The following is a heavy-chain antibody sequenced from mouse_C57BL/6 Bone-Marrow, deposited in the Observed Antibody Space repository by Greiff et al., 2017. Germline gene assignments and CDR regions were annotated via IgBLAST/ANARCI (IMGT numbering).Heavy chain of an antibody. CDR2: INPYNGGT. Sequence: VQLQQSGPVLVKPGASVKMSCKASGYTFTDYYMNWVKQSHGKSLEWIGVINPYNGGTSSNQKFKGKATLTVDKSSSTAYMELNSLTSEDSAVYYCVSYDYDFAYWGQGTLVTVSA. D-gene: IGHD2-4*01. J-gene: IGHJ3*01. CDR3: VSYDYDFAY. CDR1: GYTFTDYY. V-gene: IGHV1-19*01.